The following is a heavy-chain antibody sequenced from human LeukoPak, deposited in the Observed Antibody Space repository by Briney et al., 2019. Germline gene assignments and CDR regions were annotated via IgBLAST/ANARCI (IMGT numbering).Heavy chain of an antibody. V-gene: IGHV1-2*02. Sequence: ASVKVSCKASGYSFTGFYIHWVRQAPGQGLEWMGWINPNSGVTKYAQKFQDRVTMTRDTSLNTAYMELSSLRNDDMAMYYCAREELTGASSIDPWGQGTLVTVST. CDR2: INPNSGVT. J-gene: IGHJ5*02. CDR3: AREELTGASSIDP. D-gene: IGHD1-26*01. CDR1: GYSFTGFY.